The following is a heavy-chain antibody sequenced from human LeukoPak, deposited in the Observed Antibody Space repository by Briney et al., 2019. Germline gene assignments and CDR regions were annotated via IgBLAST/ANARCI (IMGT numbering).Heavy chain of an antibody. CDR1: GFTFSRYW. V-gene: IGHV3-7*01. CDR2: IKQDGSEK. D-gene: IGHD5-12*01. Sequence: GGSLRLSCAASGFTFSRYWMSWVRQAPGKGLECVANIKQDGSEKHYVDSVKGRFTISRDNAKKSLYLQMNSLRAEDTAVYYCARDGYDYNLTFLYYYYYYYMDVWGKGTTVTISS. CDR3: ARDGYDYNLTFLYYYYYYYMDV. J-gene: IGHJ6*03.